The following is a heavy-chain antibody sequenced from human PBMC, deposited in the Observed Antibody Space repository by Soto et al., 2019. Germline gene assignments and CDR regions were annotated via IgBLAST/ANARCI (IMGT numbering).Heavy chain of an antibody. D-gene: IGHD1-7*01. CDR1: GGSLSGYY. Sequence: LTCAVNGGSLSGYYWSWIRQSPGKGLEWIGEINHRGSSDYNPSLKSRVTISIDASKNHVTLELTSVTAADTAVYYCARSDNRNSLYGVDVWGQGTAVTVSS. CDR3: ARSDNRNSLYGVDV. CDR2: INHRGSS. V-gene: IGHV4-34*01. J-gene: IGHJ6*02.